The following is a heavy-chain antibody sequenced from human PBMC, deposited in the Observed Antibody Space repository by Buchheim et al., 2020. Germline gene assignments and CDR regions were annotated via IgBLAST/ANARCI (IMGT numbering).Heavy chain of an antibody. CDR3: ARITTRNNGMDV. D-gene: IGHD1-1*01. CDR2: IYYSGNT. J-gene: IGHJ6*02. V-gene: IGHV4-61*03. Sequence: QVQLQESGPGLVKPSETLSLNCRVSGGSVSSGSYYWSWTRQPPGKGLEWMGYIYYSGNTNCNPSPKSRVTIPADSPNNHFSLKLSSVTAADTAVYYCARITTRNNGMDVWGQGTT. CDR1: GGSVSSGSYY.